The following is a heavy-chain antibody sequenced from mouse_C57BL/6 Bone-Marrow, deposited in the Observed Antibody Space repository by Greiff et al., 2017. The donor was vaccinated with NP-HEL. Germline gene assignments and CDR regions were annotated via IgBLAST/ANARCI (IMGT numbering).Heavy chain of an antibody. CDR3: GRGCNPYYFDY. J-gene: IGHJ2*01. CDR1: GSTFTNYW. CDR2: IDPSDSYT. Sequence: QVQLQQPGAELVRPGTSVKLSCTASGSTFTNYWMHWVKQRPGQGLEWIGVIDPSDSYTKYDPKFQGKATLTVDTSCNTACLEVSSLASEDTAIYDCGRGCNPYYFDYWGQGTTLTVSA. D-gene: IGHD2-1*01. V-gene: IGHV1-59*01.